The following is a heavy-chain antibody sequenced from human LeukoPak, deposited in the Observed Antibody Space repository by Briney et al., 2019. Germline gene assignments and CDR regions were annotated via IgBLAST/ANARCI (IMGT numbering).Heavy chain of an antibody. J-gene: IGHJ1*01. CDR1: GFSFSTDW. CDR2: IKGDEREK. V-gene: IGHV3-7*01. D-gene: IGHD2-2*03. Sequence: GGSLRLSCAASGFSFSTDWMTCVRQAPGKGLEGVANIKGDEREKYYGDSVMGRFTISRDNAKNSLYLQMNSLRAEDTAVYYCATSGYSYALNYWGQGTLVTVSS. CDR3: ATSGYSYALNY.